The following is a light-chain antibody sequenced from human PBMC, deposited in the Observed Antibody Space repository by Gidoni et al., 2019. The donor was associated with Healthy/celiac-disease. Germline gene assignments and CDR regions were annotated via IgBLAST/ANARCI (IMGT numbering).Light chain of an antibody. V-gene: IGKV1-39*01. CDR1: QSISSY. Sequence: DIQMTQSPSSLSASVGDRVTITCRASQSISSYLNWYQQKPGNAPKLLIYAASSLQSGVPSRFSGSGSGTEFTLTISSLQPEDFATYYCQQSYSTPHVTFGGGTKVEI. J-gene: IGKJ4*01. CDR2: AAS. CDR3: QQSYSTPHVT.